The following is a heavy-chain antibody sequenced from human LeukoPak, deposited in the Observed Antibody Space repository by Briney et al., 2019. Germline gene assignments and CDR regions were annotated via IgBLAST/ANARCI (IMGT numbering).Heavy chain of an antibody. Sequence: GGSLRLSCAASGFIFSSYSMNWVRQAPGKGLEWVSSISSSSSYIYYADSVKGRFTISRDNAKNSLYLQMNSLRAEDTAVYYCARVRSWYLDYWGQGTLVTVSS. CDR1: GFIFSSYS. CDR2: ISSSSSYI. CDR3: ARVRSWYLDY. J-gene: IGHJ4*02. D-gene: IGHD6-13*01. V-gene: IGHV3-21*01.